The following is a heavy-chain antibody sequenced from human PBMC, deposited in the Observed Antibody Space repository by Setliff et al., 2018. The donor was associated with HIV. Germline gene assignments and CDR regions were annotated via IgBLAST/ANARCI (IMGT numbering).Heavy chain of an antibody. CDR3: ASNMVRGVIITPGY. CDR2: IIPIFGTA. V-gene: IGHV1-69*13. CDR1: GGTFSSYV. Sequence: GASVKVSCKVSGGTFSSYVISWVRQAPGQGLEWMGGIIPIFGTANYAQKFQGRVTITADESTSTAYMELSSLRSEDTAVYYCASNMVRGVIITPGYWGQGTLVTVSS. J-gene: IGHJ4*02. D-gene: IGHD3-10*01.